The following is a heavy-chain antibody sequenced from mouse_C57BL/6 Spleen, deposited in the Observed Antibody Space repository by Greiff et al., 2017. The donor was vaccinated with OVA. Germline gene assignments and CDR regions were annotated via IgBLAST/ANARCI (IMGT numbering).Heavy chain of an antibody. J-gene: IGHJ4*01. CDR3: ARWYDYGGYAMDS. V-gene: IGHV1-82*01. Sequence: VQLQQSGPELVKPGASVKISCKASGYAFSSSWMNWVKQRPGKGLEWIGRIYPGDGDTNYNGKFKGKATLTADKSSSTAYMQLSSLTSEDSAVYFCARWYDYGGYAMDSWGQGTSVTVSS. CDR1: GYAFSSSW. CDR2: IYPGDGDT. D-gene: IGHD2-4*01.